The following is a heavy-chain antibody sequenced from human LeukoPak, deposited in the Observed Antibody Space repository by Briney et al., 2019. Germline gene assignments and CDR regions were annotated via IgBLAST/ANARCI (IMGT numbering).Heavy chain of an antibody. J-gene: IGHJ5*02. V-gene: IGHV1-2*02. D-gene: IGHD5-24*01. CDR1: GYTFTGYY. Sequence: ASVKVSCKASGYTFTGYYMHWVRQAPGQGLEWMGWINPNSGGTNYAQKFQGRVTMTRDTSISTAYMELSRLRSDDTAVYYCARDEGDYNFYHNDWFDPWGQGTLVTVSS. CDR3: ARDEGDYNFYHNDWFDP. CDR2: INPNSGGT.